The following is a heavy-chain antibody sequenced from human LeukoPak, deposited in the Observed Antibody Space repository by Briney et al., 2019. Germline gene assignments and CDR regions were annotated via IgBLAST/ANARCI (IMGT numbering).Heavy chain of an antibody. V-gene: IGHV3-33*06. Sequence: GGSLRLSCAASGFTFSSYGMHWVRQAPGKGLEWVAVIWCDGSNKYYADSVKGRFTISRDNSKNTLYLQMNSLRAEDTAVYYCAKDLLSGELGNWGQGTMVTVSS. CDR2: IWCDGSNK. D-gene: IGHD7-27*01. J-gene: IGHJ3*01. CDR3: AKDLLSGELGN. CDR1: GFTFSSYG.